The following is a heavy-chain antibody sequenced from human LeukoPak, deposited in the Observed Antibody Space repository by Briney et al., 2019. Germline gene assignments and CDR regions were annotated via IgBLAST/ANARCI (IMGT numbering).Heavy chain of an antibody. CDR3: ARVLQNYYHLDV. CDR2: VYDSEST. V-gene: IGHV4-59*11. D-gene: IGHD3-3*01. Sequence: SETLSLTCTVSGGSISSHYWSWVRQPPGKGLEWIGNVYDSESTHYKSSLKSRVTISVDTSKNQFSLRLTSVTAAYTAVYYCARVLQNYYHLDVWGKGTTVTVSS. CDR1: GGSISSHY. J-gene: IGHJ6*03.